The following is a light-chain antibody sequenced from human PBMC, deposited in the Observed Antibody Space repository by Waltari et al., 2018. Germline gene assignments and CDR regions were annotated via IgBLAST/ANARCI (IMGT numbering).Light chain of an antibody. J-gene: IGLJ2*01. Sequence: ALTHPDSISGPPLQSMTSPRSGVGRAVGASDSVSWHQHHPGKAPQVIIYDVTTRPSGVSDRFSASKSANTASLTISRLQPEDEADYYCSSQTLDGLVLFGGGTRLTVL. CDR3: SSQTLDGLVL. CDR1: GRAVGASDS. CDR2: DVT. V-gene: IGLV2-14*03.